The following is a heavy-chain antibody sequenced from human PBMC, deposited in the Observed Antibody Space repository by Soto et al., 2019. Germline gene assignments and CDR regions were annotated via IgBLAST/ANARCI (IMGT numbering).Heavy chain of an antibody. J-gene: IGHJ4*02. V-gene: IGHV3-21*06. Sequence: LRLSCAASGFTFSLYSMIWVRRAPGKGLEWVSSISSTSTYIYFADSLKGRLTISRDNAKNSLFLQMDSLRAEDTAIYYCVRARATDSRPDYWGQGTLVTVSS. CDR1: GFTFSLYS. CDR2: ISSTSTYI. D-gene: IGHD3-22*01. CDR3: VRARATDSRPDY.